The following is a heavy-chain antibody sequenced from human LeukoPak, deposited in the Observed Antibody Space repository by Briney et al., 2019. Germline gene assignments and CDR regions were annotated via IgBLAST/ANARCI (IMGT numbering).Heavy chain of an antibody. Sequence: GGSLRLSCEGSGFTFSRYAMSWVRQAPGKGLEWVSAISAGSSSTYYADSVEGRFAVSRDNSQNTLYLQMNSLRAEDTAVYYCARAQYGSGWYSPHHWGQGTLVTVSS. V-gene: IGHV3-23*01. J-gene: IGHJ5*02. D-gene: IGHD6-19*01. CDR2: ISAGSSST. CDR3: ARAQYGSGWYSPHH. CDR1: GFTFSRYA.